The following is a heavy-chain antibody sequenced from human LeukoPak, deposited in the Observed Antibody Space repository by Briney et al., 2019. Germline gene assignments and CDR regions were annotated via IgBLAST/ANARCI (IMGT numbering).Heavy chain of an antibody. J-gene: IGHJ4*02. D-gene: IGHD5-12*01. CDR3: ARGRETWIWECGEFDY. CDR2: ISSSGSTI. Sequence: GGSLRLSCAASGFTFSSYEMNWVRQAPGKGLEWVSYISSSGSTIYYADSGKGRFTISRDNAKNSLCLQMNSLRAEDTAVYYCARGRETWIWECGEFDYWGQGTLVTVSS. CDR1: GFTFSSYE. V-gene: IGHV3-48*03.